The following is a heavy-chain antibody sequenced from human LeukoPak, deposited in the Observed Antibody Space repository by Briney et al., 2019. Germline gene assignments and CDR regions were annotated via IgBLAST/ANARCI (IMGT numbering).Heavy chain of an antibody. Sequence: GGSLRLSCAASGFTVSSNYMSWVRQAPGKGLEWVSAISGSGGSTYYADSVKGRFTISRDNSKNSLYLQMNSLRAEDTAVYYCARDEGSGLWQFDYWGQGTLVTVSS. D-gene: IGHD3-10*01. CDR3: ARDEGSGLWQFDY. J-gene: IGHJ4*02. V-gene: IGHV3-23*01. CDR2: ISGSGGST. CDR1: GFTVSSNY.